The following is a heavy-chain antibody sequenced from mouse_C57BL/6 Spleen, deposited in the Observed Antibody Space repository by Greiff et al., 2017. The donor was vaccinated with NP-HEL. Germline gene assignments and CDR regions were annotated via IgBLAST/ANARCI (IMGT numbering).Heavy chain of an antibody. J-gene: IGHJ3*01. V-gene: IGHV1-69*01. CDR1: GYTFTSYW. D-gene: IGHD1-1*01. CDR2: IDPSDSYT. CDR3: ASLTTVGAY. Sequence: VQLQQPGAELVMPGASVKLSCKASGYTFTSYWMHWVKQRPGQGLEWIGQIDPSDSYTNYNQKFKGKSTLTVDKSSSTAYMQLSSLTSEDSAVYYCASLTTVGAYWGQGTLVTVSA.